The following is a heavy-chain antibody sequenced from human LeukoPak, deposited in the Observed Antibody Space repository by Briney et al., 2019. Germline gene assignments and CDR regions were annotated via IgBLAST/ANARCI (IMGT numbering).Heavy chain of an antibody. CDR2: ISADGTLK. V-gene: IGHV3-48*03. Sequence: PGGSLRLSCVGSGLPFNGFELNWVRQAPGKGLEWVAYISADGTLKTYADSVNGRFTISRDTAKNSLSLQMNSLRVEGTAIYYCARRFRDWGRGNLVTVSS. CDR3: ARRFRD. CDR1: GLPFNGFE. D-gene: IGHD5-24*01. J-gene: IGHJ4*02.